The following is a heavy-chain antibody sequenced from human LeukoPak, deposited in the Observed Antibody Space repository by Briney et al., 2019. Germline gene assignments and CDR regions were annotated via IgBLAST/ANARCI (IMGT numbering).Heavy chain of an antibody. J-gene: IGHJ2*01. CDR1: GYTFTSYD. V-gene: IGHV1-8*01. CDR3: AYSLAGFRYFDL. CDR2: MNPNSGNT. D-gene: IGHD2-15*01. Sequence: GASVKVSCKASGYTFTSYDINWVRQATGQGLEWMGWMNPNSGNTGYAQKFQGRVTMTRNTSISTAYMELSSLRSEDTAVYYCAYSLAGFRYFDLWGRGTLVTVSS.